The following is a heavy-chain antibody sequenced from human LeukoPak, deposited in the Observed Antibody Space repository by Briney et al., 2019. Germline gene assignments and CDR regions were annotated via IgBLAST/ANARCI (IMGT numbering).Heavy chain of an antibody. CDR1: GDSISSSSSY. D-gene: IGHD4-23*01. CDR2: IYYSGST. J-gene: IGHJ4*02. CDR3: ARAYGGNSAWDY. V-gene: IGHV4-39*02. Sequence: SETLSLTCTVSGDSISSSSSYWGWIRQPPGEGLEWIGSIYYSGSTYYNTSLKSRVTISVDTSKNQFSLKLSSVTAADTAVYYCARAYGGNSAWDYWGQGTLVTVSS.